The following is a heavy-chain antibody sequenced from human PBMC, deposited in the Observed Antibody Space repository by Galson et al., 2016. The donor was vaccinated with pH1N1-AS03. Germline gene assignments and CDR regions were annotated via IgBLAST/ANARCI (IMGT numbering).Heavy chain of an antibody. D-gene: IGHD6-6*01. V-gene: IGHV1-2*04. J-gene: IGHJ5*02. CDR2: INPNSGVT. Sequence: SVKVSCKASGYIFTGFYVHWVRQAPGQGLEWMGWINPNSGVTNYAQKFQAWVTIARDTSISTAYMELYGLKSDDTAVYYCARGHYSSSFYWFDPWGQGTLVTVSS. CDR3: ARGHYSSSFYWFDP. CDR1: GYIFTGFY.